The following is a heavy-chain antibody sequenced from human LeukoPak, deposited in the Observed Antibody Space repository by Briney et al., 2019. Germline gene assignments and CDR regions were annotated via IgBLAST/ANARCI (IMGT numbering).Heavy chain of an antibody. Sequence: PGGSLRLSCEASGFTFSSYSMNWVRQAPGKGLEWISYISTSTTTIYYANSVKGRFTISRDNAKKSLYLQMNSLRAEDTAIYYCARDPYSGSYGDSYYCYMDVWGKGTTVTISS. CDR1: GFTFSSYS. CDR3: ARDPYSGSYGDSYYCYMDV. V-gene: IGHV3-48*01. J-gene: IGHJ6*03. CDR2: ISTSTTTI. D-gene: IGHD1-26*01.